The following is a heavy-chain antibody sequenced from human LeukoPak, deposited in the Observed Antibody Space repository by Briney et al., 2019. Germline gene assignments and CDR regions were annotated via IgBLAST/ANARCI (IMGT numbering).Heavy chain of an antibody. CDR1: GFTFSSYS. V-gene: IGHV3-48*01. CDR2: ISTRNTI. CDR3: ARGDHHDDRVVGIDY. D-gene: IGHD1-14*01. J-gene: IGHJ4*02. Sequence: GGSLRLSCEVSGFTFSSYSLNWVRQAPGKGLEWLSYISTRNTIYYGDSVKGRFTISRDNAKNSLFLQMNSLRAEDTALYYCARGDHHDDRVVGIDYWGQGTLVTVSS.